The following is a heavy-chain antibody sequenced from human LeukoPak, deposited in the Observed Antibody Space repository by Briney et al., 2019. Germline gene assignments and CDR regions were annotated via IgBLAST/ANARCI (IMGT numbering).Heavy chain of an antibody. J-gene: IGHJ6*04. Sequence: GGSLRLSCEASGFTFCSHWMHWVRQATGKGLVWVSRINSDGSSTTYADSVKGRFTISRDNSKNTLYLQMNSLRAEDTAVYYCAGLGITMIGGVWGKGTTVTISS. V-gene: IGHV3-74*03. CDR1: GFTFCSHW. D-gene: IGHD3-10*02. CDR2: INSDGSST. CDR3: AGLGITMIGGV.